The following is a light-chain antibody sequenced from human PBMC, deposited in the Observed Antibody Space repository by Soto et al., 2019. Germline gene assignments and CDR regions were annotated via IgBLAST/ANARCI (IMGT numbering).Light chain of an antibody. J-gene: IGLJ1*01. CDR3: RSYAGNHIYV. V-gene: IGLV2-8*01. Sequence: QSALTQPPSASGSPGQSVAISCTGTSSDVGGYNFVSWYQQHPGKAPKLMIYEVTKRPSGVPDRFSGSKSGNTASLTVSGLQAEDEADYYCRSYAGNHIYVFGSGTKLTVL. CDR2: EVT. CDR1: SSDVGGYNF.